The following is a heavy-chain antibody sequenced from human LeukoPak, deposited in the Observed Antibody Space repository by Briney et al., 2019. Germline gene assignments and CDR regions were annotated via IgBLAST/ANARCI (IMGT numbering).Heavy chain of an antibody. CDR2: IYTSGST. J-gene: IGHJ5*02. D-gene: IGHD1-26*01. Sequence: PSETLSLTCTVSGGSISSGSYYWSWIRQPAGKGLEWIGRIYTSGSTNYNPSLKSRVTISVDTSKNQFSLKLSSVTAADTAVYYCAREVRWELPNWFDPWGQGTLVTVSS. CDR1: GGSISSGSYY. V-gene: IGHV4-61*02. CDR3: AREVRWELPNWFDP.